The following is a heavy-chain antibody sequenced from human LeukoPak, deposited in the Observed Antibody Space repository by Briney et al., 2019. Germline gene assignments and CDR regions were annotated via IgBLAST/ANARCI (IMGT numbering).Heavy chain of an antibody. CDR1: GYSISSGYY. Sequence: ETLSLTCTVSGYSISSGYYWGWIRQPPGKGLEWIGSIYHSGSTYYNPSLKSRVTMSVDTSKNQFSLKLSSVTAADTAVYYCARGGSTLHSAGGHDIEFYYYYYMDVWGKGTTVTISS. CDR2: IYHSGST. J-gene: IGHJ6*03. D-gene: IGHD3-9*01. CDR3: ARGGSTLHSAGGHDIEFYYYYYMDV. V-gene: IGHV4-38-2*02.